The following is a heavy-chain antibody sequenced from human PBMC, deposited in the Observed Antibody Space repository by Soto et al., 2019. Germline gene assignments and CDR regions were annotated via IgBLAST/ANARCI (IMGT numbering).Heavy chain of an antibody. CDR3: ARDRSGGATSSNWFDP. D-gene: IGHD3-16*01. J-gene: IGHJ5*02. CDR2: IYYRGST. V-gene: IGHV4-31*03. Sequence: QVQLQESGPGLVKPSQTLSLTCTVSGGSISSGGYYWSWIRQHPGKGLEWIGYIYYRGSTYYNPSLKSRVTISVDTSKNQFSLKLSSVTAADTAVYYCARDRSGGATSSNWFDPWGQGTLVTVSS. CDR1: GGSISSGGYY.